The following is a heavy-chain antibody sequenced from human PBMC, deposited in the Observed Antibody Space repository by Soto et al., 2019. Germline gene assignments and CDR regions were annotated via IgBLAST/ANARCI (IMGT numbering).Heavy chain of an antibody. J-gene: IGHJ6*03. Sequence: SETLSLTCTVSGGSISSGGYYWSWIRQHPGKGLEWIGYIYYSGSTYYNPSLKSRVTISVDTSKNQFSLKLSSVTAADTAVYYCARATHYYGSGSYYRAYYYYYMDVWGKGTTVTVSS. CDR2: IYYSGST. CDR1: GGSISSGGYY. CDR3: ARATHYYGSGSYYRAYYYYYMDV. V-gene: IGHV4-31*03. D-gene: IGHD3-10*01.